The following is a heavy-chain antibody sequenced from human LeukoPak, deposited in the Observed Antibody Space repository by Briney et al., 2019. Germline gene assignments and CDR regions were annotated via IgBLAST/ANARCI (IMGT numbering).Heavy chain of an antibody. J-gene: IGHJ3*02. CDR3: ARERYYYDRSGDAFDI. CDR2: IYESGST. D-gene: IGHD3-22*01. V-gene: IGHV4-61*10. CDR1: GDSISSGSFY. Sequence: SETLSLSCTVSGDSISSGSFYWSWIRQPAGMGLEWIVCIYESGSTNENPSLKRRVTISVDTSKNQFSLQVSSDTAADTAVYYCARERYYYDRSGDAFDIWGQGTMVTVSS.